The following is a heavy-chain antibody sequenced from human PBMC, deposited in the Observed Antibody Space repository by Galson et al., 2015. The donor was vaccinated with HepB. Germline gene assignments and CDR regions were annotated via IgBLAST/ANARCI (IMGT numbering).Heavy chain of an antibody. D-gene: IGHD3-10*01. J-gene: IGHJ4*02. CDR3: ARHYYGSGSLDY. V-gene: IGHV4-59*08. Sequence: ETLSLTCTVSGGSISSYYWSWIRQPPGKGLEWIGYIYYSGSTNYNPSLKSRVTISVDTSKNQFSLKLSSVTAADTAVYYCARHYYGSGSLDYWGQGTLVTVSS. CDR2: IYYSGST. CDR1: GGSISSYY.